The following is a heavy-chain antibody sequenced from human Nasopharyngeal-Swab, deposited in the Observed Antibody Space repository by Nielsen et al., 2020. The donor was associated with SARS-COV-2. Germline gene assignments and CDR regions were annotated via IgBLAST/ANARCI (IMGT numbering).Heavy chain of an antibody. D-gene: IGHD3-10*01. CDR3: ASCFGSGSYYGMGY. Sequence: SCKGSGYTFSSYWIAWVRQMPGKGLEWMGSIYPGDSDTRYSPSFQGQVTISADKSISTAYLQWSSLRASDTAMYYCASCFGSGSYYGMGYWGQGTLVTVSS. V-gene: IGHV5-51*01. J-gene: IGHJ4*02. CDR1: GYTFSSYW. CDR2: IYPGDSDT.